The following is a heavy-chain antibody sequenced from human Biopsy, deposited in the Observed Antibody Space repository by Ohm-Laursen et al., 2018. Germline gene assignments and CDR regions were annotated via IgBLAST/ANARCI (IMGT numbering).Heavy chain of an antibody. D-gene: IGHD3-3*01. Sequence: ASVKVSCKASGYTFTNYGISWVRQAPGQGLEWMGWISPYNGDTDYAQKLRGRVTMTTDTSTSTAYMDLRSLRSDDTAVYYCARDRWPHVTLLGLVVFDFWGQGTLVIVSS. J-gene: IGHJ4*02. CDR3: ARDRWPHVTLLGLVVFDF. CDR2: ISPYNGDT. V-gene: IGHV1-18*01. CDR1: GYTFTNYG.